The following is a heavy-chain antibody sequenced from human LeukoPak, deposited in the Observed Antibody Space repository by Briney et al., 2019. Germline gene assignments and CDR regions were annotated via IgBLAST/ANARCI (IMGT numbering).Heavy chain of an antibody. V-gene: IGHV4-59*12. J-gene: IGHJ4*02. D-gene: IGHD3-10*01. CDR1: GGSISSYY. CDR3: ARGDITMVRGVTKGAFDY. Sequence: SETLSLTCTVSGGSISSYYWSWIRQPPGKGLEWIGYIYYSGSTNYNPSLKSRVTISVDTSKNQFSLKLSSVTAADTAVYYCARGDITMVRGVTKGAFDYWGQGTLVTVSS. CDR2: IYYSGST.